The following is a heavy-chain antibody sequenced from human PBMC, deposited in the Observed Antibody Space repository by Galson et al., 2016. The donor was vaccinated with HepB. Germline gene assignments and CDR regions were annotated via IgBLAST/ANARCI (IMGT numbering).Heavy chain of an antibody. CDR3: AKEMSDVLAFLEGRQSGDLGAFNS. D-gene: IGHD3-3*02. CDR1: GFTFGDYA. CDR2: ISTNSGRK. Sequence: SLRLSCAASGFTFGDYAMHWVRQGPGKGLEWVSGISTNSGRKGYADSVKGRFTISRDNARNSLYLQMNSLRNEDTALYYCAKEMSDVLAFLEGRQSGDLGAFNSWGQGTVVAVSS. J-gene: IGHJ3*02. V-gene: IGHV3-9*01.